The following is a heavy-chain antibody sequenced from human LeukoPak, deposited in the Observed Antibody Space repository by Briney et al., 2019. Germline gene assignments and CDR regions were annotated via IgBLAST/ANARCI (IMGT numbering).Heavy chain of an antibody. Sequence: KTSETLSLTCTVSGGSISSYYWSWIRQPAGKGLEWIGRIYTSGSTNYNPSLKSRVTMSVDTSKNQFSLKLSSVTAADTAVHYCAREGGALRYFDWTFYFDYWGQGTLVTVSS. CDR2: IYTSGST. CDR3: AREGGALRYFDWTFYFDY. D-gene: IGHD3-9*01. V-gene: IGHV4-4*07. CDR1: GGSISSYY. J-gene: IGHJ4*02.